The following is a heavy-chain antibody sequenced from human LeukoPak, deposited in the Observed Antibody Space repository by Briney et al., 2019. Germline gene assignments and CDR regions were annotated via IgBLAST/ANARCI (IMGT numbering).Heavy chain of an antibody. Sequence: GGSLRLSCTASGFTFGDYAMSWFRQAPGKGLEWVGFIRSKAYGGTTEYAASVKGRFTISRDDSKSIAYLQMNSLKTEDTAVYYCTRDEGPYYDILTGYPPGFDPWGQGTLVTVSS. CDR3: TRDEGPYYDILTGYPPGFDP. CDR2: IRSKAYGGTT. V-gene: IGHV3-49*03. D-gene: IGHD3-9*01. J-gene: IGHJ5*02. CDR1: GFTFGDYA.